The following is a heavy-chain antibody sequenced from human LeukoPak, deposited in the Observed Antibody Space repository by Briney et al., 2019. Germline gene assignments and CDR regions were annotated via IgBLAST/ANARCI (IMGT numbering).Heavy chain of an antibody. CDR2: ISSSSSYI. Sequence: GGSLRLSCAASGFTLSSYSMNWVRQAPGKGLEWVSSISSSSSYIYYADSVKGRFTISRDNAKNSLYLQMNSLRAEDTAVYYCAREYYDFWSGYPILGYWGQGTLVTVSS. D-gene: IGHD3-3*01. J-gene: IGHJ4*02. V-gene: IGHV3-21*01. CDR1: GFTLSSYS. CDR3: AREYYDFWSGYPILGY.